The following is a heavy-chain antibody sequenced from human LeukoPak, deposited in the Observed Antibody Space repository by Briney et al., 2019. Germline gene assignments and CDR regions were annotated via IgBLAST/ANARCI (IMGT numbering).Heavy chain of an antibody. CDR3: ARVGLIGWYGPFDY. CDR2: IYHSGST. D-gene: IGHD6-19*01. CDR1: GGSISSNGYS. V-gene: IGHV4-30-2*01. Sequence: PSETLSLTCAVSGGSISSNGYSWSWIRQPPGKGLEWIGYIYHSGSTYYNPSLKSRVTISVDRSKNQFSLKLSSVTAADTAVYYCARVGLIGWYGPFDYWGQGTLVTVSS. J-gene: IGHJ4*02.